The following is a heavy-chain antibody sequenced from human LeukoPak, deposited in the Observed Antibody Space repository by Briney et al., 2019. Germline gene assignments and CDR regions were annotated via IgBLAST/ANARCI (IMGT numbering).Heavy chain of an antibody. D-gene: IGHD5-18*01. CDR1: GYTFTGYY. J-gene: IGHJ3*02. CDR3: ARDGLGYSYGNRFAFDI. Sequence: ASVKVSCKASGYTFTGYYMHWVRQAPGQGLEWMGWINPNSGGTNYAQKFQGRVTMTRDTSISTAYMGLSSLRSDDTAVYYCARDGLGYSYGNRFAFDIWGQGTMVTVSS. V-gene: IGHV1-2*02. CDR2: INPNSGGT.